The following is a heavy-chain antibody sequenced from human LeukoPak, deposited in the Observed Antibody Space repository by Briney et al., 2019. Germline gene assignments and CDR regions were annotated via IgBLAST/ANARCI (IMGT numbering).Heavy chain of an antibody. Sequence: GGSLRLSCSASGFTFGSYAMHWVRQAPGKGLEYVSAISSNGGSTYYADSVKGRFTISRDNSKNTLYLQMSSLRAEDTAVYYCVKGPDGSWAFDIWGQGTMVTVSS. CDR2: ISSNGGST. D-gene: IGHD2-15*01. J-gene: IGHJ3*02. CDR1: GFTFGSYA. CDR3: VKGPDGSWAFDI. V-gene: IGHV3-64D*06.